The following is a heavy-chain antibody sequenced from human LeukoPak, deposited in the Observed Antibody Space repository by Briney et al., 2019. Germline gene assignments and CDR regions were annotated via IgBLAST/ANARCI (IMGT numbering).Heavy chain of an antibody. V-gene: IGHV4-59*01. D-gene: IGHD1-1*01. Sequence: SETLSLTCAVYGGSFSGYYWSWIRQPPGKGLEWIGYIYYSGSTNYNPSLKSRVTISVDTSKNQFSLKLSSVTAADTAVYYCARAPEGTTGTIYFDYWGQGTLVTVSS. CDR3: ARAPEGTTGTIYFDY. CDR2: IYYSGST. J-gene: IGHJ4*02. CDR1: GGSFSGYY.